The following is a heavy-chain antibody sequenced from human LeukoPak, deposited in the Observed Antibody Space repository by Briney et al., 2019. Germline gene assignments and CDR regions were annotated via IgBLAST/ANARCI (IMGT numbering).Heavy chain of an antibody. J-gene: IGHJ6*02. CDR3: AREVVVRGMDV. V-gene: IGHV4-59*01. D-gene: IGHD2-21*01. CDR1: GGSISSYY. CDR2: IYYSGST. Sequence: SETLSLTCTVSGGSISSYYWSLIRQPPGKGLEWIGYIYYSGSTNYNPSLKSRVTISVDTSKNQFSLKLSSVTAADTAVYYCAREVVVRGMDVWGQGTTVTVSS.